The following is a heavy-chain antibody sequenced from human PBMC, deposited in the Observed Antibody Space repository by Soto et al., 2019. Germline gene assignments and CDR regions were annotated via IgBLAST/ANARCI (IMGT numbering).Heavy chain of an antibody. CDR1: GFAFTGYY. J-gene: IGHJ5*02. CDR2: INVNSGGT. CDR3: ARDLTRQLHYWLDP. Sequence: ASVKVSCKGSGFAFTGYYIHWVRQAPGHGPEWIGWINVNSGGTDYAQNFQGRVTMTRETAINTHYMELGSLRSDDXAVYLYARDLTRQLHYWLDPLAQVTLLTVSS. V-gene: IGHV1-2*02. D-gene: IGHD6-6*01.